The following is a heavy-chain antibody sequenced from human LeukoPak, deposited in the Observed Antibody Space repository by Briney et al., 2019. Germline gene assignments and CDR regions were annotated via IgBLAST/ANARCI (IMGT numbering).Heavy chain of an antibody. Sequence: SETLSLTCTVSGGSISGYYWSWIRQPPGKGLEWMGYIYYSGSTYYNPSLKSRVTISVDTSKNQFSLNLSSVTGADTAVYYCAREFKKAVIRGWFDPWGQGTLVTVSS. CDR1: GGSISGYY. J-gene: IGHJ5*02. CDR2: IYYSGST. V-gene: IGHV4-30-4*08. CDR3: AREFKKAVIRGWFDP. D-gene: IGHD3-22*01.